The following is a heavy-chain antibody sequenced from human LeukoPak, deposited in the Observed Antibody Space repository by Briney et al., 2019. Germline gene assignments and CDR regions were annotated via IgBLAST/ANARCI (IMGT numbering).Heavy chain of an antibody. D-gene: IGHD2-21*02. J-gene: IGHJ4*02. CDR1: GFTFNAFG. CDR2: IGTTSGAI. CDR3: ARFRTWGDKAFDY. Sequence: GGSLRLSCAASGFTFNAFGMNWVRQAPGKGLEWVSYIGTTSGAIYYADSVKGRFTISRDSAKNSLYLQMNSLRAEDTAVYYCARFRTWGDKAFDYWGQGTLVTASS. V-gene: IGHV3-48*01.